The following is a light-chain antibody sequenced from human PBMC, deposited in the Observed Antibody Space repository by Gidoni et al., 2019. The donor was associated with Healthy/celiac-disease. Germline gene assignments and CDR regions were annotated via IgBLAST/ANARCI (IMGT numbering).Light chain of an antibody. Sequence: EIVITQSPATLSVSPGERATLSCRASQSVSSNLAWYQQKPGQAPRLLIYGASTRATGIPARFSCSGSGKEFTLTISSLQSEDFAVYYCQQYNNWPPPITFGQGTRLEIK. CDR3: QQYNNWPPPIT. CDR2: GAS. CDR1: QSVSSN. V-gene: IGKV3-15*01. J-gene: IGKJ5*01.